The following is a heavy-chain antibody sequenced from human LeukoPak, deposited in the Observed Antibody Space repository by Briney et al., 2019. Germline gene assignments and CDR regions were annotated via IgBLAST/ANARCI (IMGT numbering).Heavy chain of an antibody. CDR1: GYTFTGYY. CDR2: ISPNSGGT. Sequence: ASVKVSCKASGYTFTGYYMHWVRQAPGQGLEWMGWISPNSGGTNYAQKFQGRVTMTRDTSISTAYMDLSRLRSDDTAVYYCSRVVGECSSTSCYGGYAFDIWGQGTMVTVSS. J-gene: IGHJ3*02. V-gene: IGHV1-2*02. D-gene: IGHD2-2*01. CDR3: SRVVGECSSTSCYGGYAFDI.